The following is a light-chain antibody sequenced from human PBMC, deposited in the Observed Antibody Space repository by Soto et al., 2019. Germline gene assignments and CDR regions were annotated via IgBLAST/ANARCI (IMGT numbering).Light chain of an antibody. CDR3: QQLNGDPT. CDR1: QGISSY. Sequence: IQLTQSPSSLSASVGDRVTITCRASQGISSYLAWYQQKPGKAPKPRIYAASTLQSWVPSRFSGRGSGTDCNQTIRSLQSKECATTYGQQLNGDPTFAPGTRLE. CDR2: AAS. V-gene: IGKV1-9*01. J-gene: IGKJ5*01.